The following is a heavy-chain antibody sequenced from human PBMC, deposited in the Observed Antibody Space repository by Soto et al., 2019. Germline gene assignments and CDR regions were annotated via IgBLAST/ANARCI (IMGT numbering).Heavy chain of an antibody. CDR1: WGSTSRGDYY. CDR2: IYYSGST. V-gene: IGHV4-30-4*02. Sequence: SETLCLTCTVAWGSTSRGDYYWIWILQPPKKGPEWVGYIYYSGSTYYNPSLKSRVTISVDTSKNQFSLKLSSVTAADTAVYYCARADYYDSSGYYWSSPYYYYGMDVWGQGTTVTVSS. J-gene: IGHJ6*02. D-gene: IGHD3-22*01. CDR3: ARADYYDSSGYYWSSPYYYYGMDV.